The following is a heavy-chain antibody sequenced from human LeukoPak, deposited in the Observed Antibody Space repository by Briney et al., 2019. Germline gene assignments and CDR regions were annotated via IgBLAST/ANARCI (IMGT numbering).Heavy chain of an antibody. V-gene: IGHV1-2*02. D-gene: IGHD3-16*01. J-gene: IGHJ4*02. CDR1: GYTFTGYY. CDR3: ARVTNYDYVWGSYSDY. Sequence: GASVKVSCKASGYTFTGYYMHWVRQAPGQGLEWMGWINPNSGGTNYAQKFQGRVTMTRDTSISTAYMELSRLRSDGTAVYYCARVTNYDYVWGSYSDYWGQGTLVTVSS. CDR2: INPNSGGT.